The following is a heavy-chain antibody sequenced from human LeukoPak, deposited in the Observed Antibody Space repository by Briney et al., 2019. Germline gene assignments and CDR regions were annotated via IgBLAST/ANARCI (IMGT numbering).Heavy chain of an antibody. Sequence: GGSLRLSCAASGFTFSSYSMNWVRQAPGKGLEWVAVISYDGSNKYYADSVKGRFTISRDNSKNTLYLQMNSLRAEDTAVYYCARTAAPYRQQLPFDYWGQGTLVTVSS. CDR2: ISYDGSNK. J-gene: IGHJ4*02. D-gene: IGHD6-13*01. V-gene: IGHV3-30*03. CDR1: GFTFSSYS. CDR3: ARTAAPYRQQLPFDY.